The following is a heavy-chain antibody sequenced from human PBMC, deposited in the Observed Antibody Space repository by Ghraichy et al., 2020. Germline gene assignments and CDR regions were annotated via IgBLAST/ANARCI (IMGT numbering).Heavy chain of an antibody. V-gene: IGHV4-59*02. CDR2: IYHTGST. CDR1: GGSVRSYY. CDR3: ARGLRSSSSQGTTFDY. J-gene: IGHJ4*02. D-gene: IGHD6-6*01. Sequence: TLSLTCTVSGGSVRSYYWSWIRQPPGRGLEWIAYIYHTGSTNCNPSLKSRVSILLDTSKKHLSLKLTSVTAADTAVYYCARGLRSSSSQGTTFDYWGQGTLVTVSS.